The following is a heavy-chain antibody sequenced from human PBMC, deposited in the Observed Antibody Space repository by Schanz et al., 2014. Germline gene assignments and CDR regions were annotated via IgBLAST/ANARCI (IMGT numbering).Heavy chain of an antibody. CDR2: ISGDGTTT. J-gene: IGHJ3*02. D-gene: IGHD4-17*01. CDR3: AKDPHRDYGGKPQTFDI. CDR1: GFTFSVYW. V-gene: IGHV3-74*01. Sequence: EVQLVESGGGLVQPGGSLRLSCAASGFTFSVYWMHWVRQPPGKGLVSVSRISGDGTTTSYADSVKGRFTISRENSKNSLYLQMDSLRAEDTALYYCAKDPHRDYGGKPQTFDIWGQGTMVTVSS.